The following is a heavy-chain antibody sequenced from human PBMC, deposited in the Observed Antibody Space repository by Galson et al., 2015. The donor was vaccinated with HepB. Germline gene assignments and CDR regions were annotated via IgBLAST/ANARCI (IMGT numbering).Heavy chain of an antibody. D-gene: IGHD2-15*01. CDR3: TTASTVASRIGSNYYYYGMDV. Sequence: SLRLSCAASGFTFSNAWMSWVRQAQGKGLEWVGRIKSKTDGGTTDYAAPVKGRFTISRDDSKNTLYLQMHSLKTDDTAVYYCTTASTVASRIGSNYYYYGMDVWGQRTTVTVSS. CDR2: IKSKTDGGTT. V-gene: IGHV3-15*01. CDR1: GFTFSNAW. J-gene: IGHJ6*02.